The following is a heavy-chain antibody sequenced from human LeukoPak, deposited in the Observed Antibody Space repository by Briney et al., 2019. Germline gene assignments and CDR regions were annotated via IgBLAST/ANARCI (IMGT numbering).Heavy chain of an antibody. CDR1: GGSISSYY. J-gene: IGHJ5*02. CDR3: ARANAWSGSYWT. Sequence: PSVTLSLTCTVSGGSISSYYWSWIRQPPGKGLEWIGYIYNSGSTNYNPSLKSRVAISVDTSKNQFSLKLSSVTAADTAVYYCARANAWSGSYWTWGQGTLVTVSS. CDR2: IYNSGST. D-gene: IGHD1-26*01. V-gene: IGHV4-59*01.